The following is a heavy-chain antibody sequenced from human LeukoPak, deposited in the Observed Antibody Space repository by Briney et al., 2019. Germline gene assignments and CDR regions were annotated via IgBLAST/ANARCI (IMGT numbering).Heavy chain of an antibody. V-gene: IGHV4-38-2*01. CDR2: IYHSGST. CDR3: ARRILRMTAMRAFDI. D-gene: IGHD2-21*02. J-gene: IGHJ3*02. Sequence: PSETLSLTCSVSGYSISSGNYWGWIRLPPGKGLQWIGSIYHSGSTYYNPSLKSRVTISVDTSKNQFSLKLSSVTAADTAVYYCARRILRMTAMRAFDIWGQGTMVTVSS. CDR1: GYSISSGNY.